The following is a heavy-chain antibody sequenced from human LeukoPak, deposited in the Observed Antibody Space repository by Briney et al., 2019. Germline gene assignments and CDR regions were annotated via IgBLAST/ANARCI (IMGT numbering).Heavy chain of an antibody. CDR2: ISRDGSEQ. J-gene: IGHJ4*02. V-gene: IGHV3-7*01. Sequence: PGGSLRLSCTASGVSFSDYWMNWVRQAPGRGLEWVASISRDGSEQYDVDSVKGRFTIPRDNAKNSLSLQMNSLRAEDTAVYYCARANYNDWGLFDYWGQGTLVTVSS. CDR1: GVSFSDYW. D-gene: IGHD3-10*01. CDR3: ARANYNDWGLFDY.